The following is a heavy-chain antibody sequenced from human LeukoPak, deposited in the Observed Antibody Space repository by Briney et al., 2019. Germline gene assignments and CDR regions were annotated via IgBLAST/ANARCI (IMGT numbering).Heavy chain of an antibody. D-gene: IGHD3-22*01. Sequence: ASVKVSCKASGYTFTSYGISWVRQAPGQGLEWMGRISAYNGNTNYAQKLQGRVTMTTDTSTSTAYMELRSLRSDDTAVYYCARGHYYYDSSGPSFDYWGQGTLVTVSS. CDR2: ISAYNGNT. V-gene: IGHV1-18*01. CDR3: ARGHYYYDSSGPSFDY. J-gene: IGHJ4*02. CDR1: GYTFTSYG.